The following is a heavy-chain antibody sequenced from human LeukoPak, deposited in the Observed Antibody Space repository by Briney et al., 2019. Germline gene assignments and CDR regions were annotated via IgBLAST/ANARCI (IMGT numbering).Heavy chain of an antibody. D-gene: IGHD6-19*01. CDR3: ARAEPWLVLFDY. CDR1: GYTFTGYY. J-gene: IGHJ4*02. V-gene: IGHV1-2*02. CDR2: INPNSGGT. Sequence: ASVKVSCKASGYTFTGYYMHWVRQAPGQGLEWMGWINPNSGGTNYTQKFQGRVTMTRDTSNSTAYMELSRLRSDDTAVYYCARAEPWLVLFDYWGQGTLVTVSS.